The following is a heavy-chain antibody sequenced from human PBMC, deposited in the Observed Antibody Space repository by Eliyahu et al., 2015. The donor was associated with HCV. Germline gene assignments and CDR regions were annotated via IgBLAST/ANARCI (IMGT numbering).Heavy chain of an antibody. CDR3: ARESLWFGELLKGFDY. V-gene: IGHV3-33*01. Sequence: QVQLVESGGGVVQPGRSLRLSCXASGFTFSSXGMHWVRQAPGKGLXWXAVIWYDGSNKYYADSVKGRFTISRDNSKNTLYLQMNSLRAEDTAVYYCARESLWFGELLKGFDYWGQGTLVTVSS. D-gene: IGHD3-10*01. CDR1: GFTFSSXG. J-gene: IGHJ4*02. CDR2: IWYDGSNK.